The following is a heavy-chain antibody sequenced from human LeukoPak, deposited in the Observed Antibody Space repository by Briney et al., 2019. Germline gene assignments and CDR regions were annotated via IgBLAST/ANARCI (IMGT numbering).Heavy chain of an antibody. V-gene: IGHV3-23*01. CDR1: GFALSSYT. D-gene: IGHD6-13*01. Sequence: GGSLRLSCAASGFALSSYTMSWVRQAPGKGLEWVSSLRGPEGSPFYADSVKGRFTISRDNSKNTLHLQMNTLRAEDTAVYYCASRIATAGSVDYWGQGTLVTVSS. J-gene: IGHJ4*02. CDR3: ASRIATAGSVDY. CDR2: LRGPEGSP.